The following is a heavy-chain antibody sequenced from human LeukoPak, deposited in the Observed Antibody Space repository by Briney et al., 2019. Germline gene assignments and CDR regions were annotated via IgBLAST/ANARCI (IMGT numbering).Heavy chain of an antibody. CDR3: AREGPAASASMLFYYFMDV. D-gene: IGHD2-2*01. J-gene: IGHJ6*03. CDR1: GGPFSGYF. V-gene: IGHV4-34*01. Sequence: SETLSLSCAVYGGPFSGYFWTWIRQPPEKGLEWIGEITHSGITNYNPSLKGRVTISADTSKNHLSLTLSSVTAADRAVYYCAREGPAASASMLFYYFMDVWGKGTTVTVSS. CDR2: ITHSGIT.